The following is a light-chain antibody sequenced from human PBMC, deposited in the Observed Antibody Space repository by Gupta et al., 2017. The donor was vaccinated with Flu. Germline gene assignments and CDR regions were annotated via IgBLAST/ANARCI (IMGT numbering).Light chain of an antibody. Sequence: NCRSSQSLLYSSNNKDYLAWYQQKPGQPPKLLVYWASTRESGVPDRFSGSGSGTDFTLTISSLQAGDVAVYYCQQYYGLPITFGGGTKLEIK. CDR2: WAS. V-gene: IGKV4-1*01. J-gene: IGKJ4*01. CDR3: QQYYGLPIT. CDR1: QSLLYSSNNKDY.